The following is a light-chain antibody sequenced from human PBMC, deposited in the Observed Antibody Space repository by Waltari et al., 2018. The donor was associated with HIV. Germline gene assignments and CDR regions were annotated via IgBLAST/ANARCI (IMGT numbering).Light chain of an antibody. CDR2: SNT. J-gene: IGLJ2*01. Sequence: QSVLTQPPSVSGAPGQRVAISCTGSSSNLGAGYHVHWYQQHPGAAPKLLIFSNTNRPSGVPDRFSGSKSGTSASLAITGGQAEDEAVYYFQSYDSGLSEGVFGGGTKLAVL. V-gene: IGLV1-40*01. CDR1: SSNLGAGYH. CDR3: QSYDSGLSEGV.